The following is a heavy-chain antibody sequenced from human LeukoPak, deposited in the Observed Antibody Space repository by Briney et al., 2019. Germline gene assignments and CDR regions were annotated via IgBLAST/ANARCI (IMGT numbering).Heavy chain of an antibody. Sequence: DPGGSLRLSCAASGFTFSSYAMSWVRQAPGKGLEWVSAFSGSGGNTYYADSVKGRFTISRDNSKNTLYLQMNTLRAEDTAVYYCAKTGSSRFDYWGQGTLVTVSS. V-gene: IGHV3-23*01. D-gene: IGHD1-26*01. CDR2: FSGSGGNT. CDR3: AKTGSSRFDY. CDR1: GFTFSSYA. J-gene: IGHJ4*02.